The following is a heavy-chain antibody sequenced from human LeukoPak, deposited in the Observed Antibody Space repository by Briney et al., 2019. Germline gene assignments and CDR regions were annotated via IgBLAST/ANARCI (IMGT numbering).Heavy chain of an antibody. D-gene: IGHD2/OR15-2a*01. J-gene: IGHJ4*02. Sequence: ASVKVSCKTSGYTFIDSFIHWMQQAPGKGFEWMGLIDPEDGATEYAERFQGRVTITADRSTDTAYLELTSLRSVDTAVYFCAARMRFWGQGTRVTVSS. CDR3: AARMRF. CDR1: GYTFIDSF. CDR2: IDPEDGAT. V-gene: IGHV1-69-2*01.